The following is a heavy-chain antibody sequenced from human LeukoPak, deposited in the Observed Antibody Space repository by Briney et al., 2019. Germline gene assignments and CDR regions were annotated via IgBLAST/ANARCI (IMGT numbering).Heavy chain of an antibody. V-gene: IGHV4-4*09. J-gene: IGHJ3*01. CDR2: IHTSGSN. CDR3: ARLSAAVHLGAFDL. D-gene: IGHD3-3*01. Sequence: PSETLSLTCAVSGVSISPYYWAWIRQPPGKGLEWIGYIHTSGSNNQYPSLKSRVTISVDKSKNHFSLRLTSVTASDTTVYYCARLSAAVHLGAFDLWGQGTMVTVSS. CDR1: GVSISPYY.